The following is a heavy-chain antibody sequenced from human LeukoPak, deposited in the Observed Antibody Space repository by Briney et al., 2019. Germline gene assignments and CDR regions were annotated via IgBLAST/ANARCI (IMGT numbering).Heavy chain of an antibody. CDR3: ARGGLYDYVWGSYRRQSFDY. J-gene: IGHJ4*02. CDR1: GFTLSSFE. D-gene: IGHD3-16*02. V-gene: IGHV3-48*03. CDR2: ISSSGSNI. Sequence: GGSLRLSCAASGFTLSSFEMNWVRQAPGKGLEWVSCISSSGSNIYYADSVKGRFTISRDNAKNSLYLQMNSLRDEDTAVYYCARGGLYDYVWGSYRRQSFDYWGQGTLVTVSS.